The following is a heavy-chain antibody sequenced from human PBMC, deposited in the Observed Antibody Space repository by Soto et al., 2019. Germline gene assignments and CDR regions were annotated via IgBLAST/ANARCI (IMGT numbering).Heavy chain of an antibody. Sequence: PSETLSLTCTVSGGSISSGGYYWSWIRQHPGKGLEWIGYIYYSGSTYYNPSLKSRVTISVDTSKNQFSLKLSSVTAADTAVYYCARELGSSWSDSYNWFDPWGQGTLVTVSS. D-gene: IGHD6-13*01. CDR3: ARELGSSWSDSYNWFDP. J-gene: IGHJ5*02. CDR2: IYYSGST. CDR1: GGSISSGGYY. V-gene: IGHV4-31*03.